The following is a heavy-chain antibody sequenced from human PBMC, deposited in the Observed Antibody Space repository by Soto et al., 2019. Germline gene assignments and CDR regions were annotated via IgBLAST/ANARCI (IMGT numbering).Heavy chain of an antibody. J-gene: IGHJ4*02. D-gene: IGHD6-6*01. CDR2: TIPIFGTA. CDR3: ARGGIAARPHDY. CDR1: GGTFSSYA. Sequence: QVQLVQSGAEVKKPGSSVKVSCKASGGTFSSYAISWVRQAPGQGLDWMGGTIPIFGTANYAQKFQGRVRITADESTSTAYMELSSLRSEDTAVYYCARGGIAARPHDYWGQGTLVTVSS. V-gene: IGHV1-69*01.